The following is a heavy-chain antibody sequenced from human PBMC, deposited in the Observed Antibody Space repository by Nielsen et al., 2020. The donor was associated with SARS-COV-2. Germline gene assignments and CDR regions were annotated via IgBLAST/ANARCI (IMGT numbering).Heavy chain of an antibody. CDR3: ARGPLWSDGSSKVGFDP. V-gene: IGHV4-34*01. Sequence: SETLSLTCAVYGGSFSGYYWSWIRQPPGKGLEWIGEINHSGSTNYNPSLKSRVTISVDTSKNQFSLKLSSVTAADTAVYYCARGPLWSDGSSKVGFDPWGQGTLVTVSS. CDR1: GGSFSGYY. CDR2: INHSGST. J-gene: IGHJ5*02. D-gene: IGHD3-3*01.